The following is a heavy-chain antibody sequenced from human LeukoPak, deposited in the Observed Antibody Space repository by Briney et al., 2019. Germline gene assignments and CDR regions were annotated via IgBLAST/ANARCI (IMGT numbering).Heavy chain of an antibody. CDR2: ITHSGST. Sequence: SETLSLTCAVYGGSFSGEYWTWIRQPPGKGLEWIGEITHSGSTYYNPSLKSRVTISVDTSKNQFSLKLNSVTAADTAVYYCARDLMTWGQGTLVTVSS. CDR1: GGSFSGEY. V-gene: IGHV4-34*01. CDR3: ARDLMT. J-gene: IGHJ4*02.